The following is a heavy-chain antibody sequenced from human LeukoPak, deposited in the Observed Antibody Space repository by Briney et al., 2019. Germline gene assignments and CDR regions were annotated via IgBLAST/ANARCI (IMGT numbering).Heavy chain of an antibody. Sequence: ASVKVSCKASGYTFTSYYMHWVRQAPGQGLEWMGWISAYNGNTNYAQKLQGRVTMTTDTSTSTAYMELRSLRSDDTAVYYCARDTPGLYYYDSSGYYPDYYYYGMDVWGQGTTVTVSS. CDR1: GYTFTSYY. D-gene: IGHD3-22*01. CDR3: ARDTPGLYYYDSSGYYPDYYYYGMDV. V-gene: IGHV1-18*04. J-gene: IGHJ6*02. CDR2: ISAYNGNT.